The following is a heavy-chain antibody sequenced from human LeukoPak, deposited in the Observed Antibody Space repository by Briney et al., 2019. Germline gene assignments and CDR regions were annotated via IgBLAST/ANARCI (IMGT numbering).Heavy chain of an antibody. CDR3: ARDRGRWAYYFDY. Sequence: PSETLSLTCTVSGGSITSSSYYWGWIRQPPGKGLEWIGSIYYSGSTYYNPSLKSRVAISVDTSKNQFSLKLSSVTAADTAVYYCARDRGRWAYYFDYWGQGTLVTVSS. D-gene: IGHD4-23*01. CDR2: IYYSGST. J-gene: IGHJ4*02. CDR1: GGSITSSSYY. V-gene: IGHV4-39*07.